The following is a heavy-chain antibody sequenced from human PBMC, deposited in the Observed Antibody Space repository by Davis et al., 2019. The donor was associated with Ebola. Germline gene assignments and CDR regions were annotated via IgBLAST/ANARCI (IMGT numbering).Heavy chain of an antibody. CDR2: ISGTGTST. D-gene: IGHD3-22*01. J-gene: IGHJ4*02. CDR3: ARDGPNYDVDY. Sequence: GGSLRLSCAASGFTFYRYEMNWVRQAPGKGLEWVSYISGTGTSTFYADSVKGRFTISRDNARDSLYLQMDSLRVEDTAIYYCARDGPNYDVDYWGQGTLVTVSA. CDR1: GFTFYRYE. V-gene: IGHV3-48*03.